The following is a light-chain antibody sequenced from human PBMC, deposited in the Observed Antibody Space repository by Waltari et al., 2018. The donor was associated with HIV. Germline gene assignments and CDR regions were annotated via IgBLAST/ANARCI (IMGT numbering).Light chain of an antibody. CDR3: CSYAGSSTHV. J-gene: IGLJ1*01. Sequence: QSALTQPPSVSGSPGQSITISCTGTSSDVGNYNVVSWYQQHPGKAPKLMIYEVSNRPSGVSNRFSGSKSGNTASLTISGLQAEDEADYYCCSYAGSSTHVFGTGTKVTVL. CDR1: SSDVGNYNV. CDR2: EVS. V-gene: IGLV2-23*02.